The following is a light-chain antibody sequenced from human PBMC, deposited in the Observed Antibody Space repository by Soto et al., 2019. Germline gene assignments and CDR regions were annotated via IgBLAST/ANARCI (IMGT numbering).Light chain of an antibody. Sequence: QSALTQPASVSGSPGQSIAISCTGTSSDVGAYKFVSWYQQHPGKAPKLLIHEVSNRPSGVSNRFSGSKSGNTASLTISGLQAEDEADYYCSSFTSSSTLVFGGGTQLTVL. CDR1: SSDVGAYKF. V-gene: IGLV2-14*01. CDR3: SSFTSSSTLV. CDR2: EVS. J-gene: IGLJ3*02.